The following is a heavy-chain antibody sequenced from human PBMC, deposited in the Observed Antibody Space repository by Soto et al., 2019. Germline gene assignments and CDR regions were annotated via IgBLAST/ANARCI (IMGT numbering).Heavy chain of an antibody. Sequence: ASVKVSCKASGYTFTSYDINWVRQATGQGLEWMGWMNPNSGNTGYAQKFQGRVTMTRNDSISTAYMELSSLRSEATAVYYCARGDIVVVPAAISLYCYYGMDVWGQGTSVTVSS. V-gene: IGHV1-8*01. CDR1: GYTFTSYD. CDR3: ARGDIVVVPAAISLYCYYGMDV. CDR2: MNPNSGNT. D-gene: IGHD2-2*02. J-gene: IGHJ6*02.